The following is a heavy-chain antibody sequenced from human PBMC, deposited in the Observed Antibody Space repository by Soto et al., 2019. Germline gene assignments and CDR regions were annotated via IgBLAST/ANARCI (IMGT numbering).Heavy chain of an antibody. J-gene: IGHJ4*02. D-gene: IGHD6-19*01. CDR2: ISGSGGST. CDR1: GFTFSSYA. V-gene: IGHV3-23*01. CDR3: AKCTPRYSSGLKSFCFDY. Sequence: EVQLLESGGGLVQPGGSLRLSCAASGFTFSSYAMSWVRQAPGKGLEWVSTISGSGGSTYYADSVKGRFTISRDNSTNTLYVKVNSLRAADAAVYYCAKCTPRYSSGLKSFCFDYWGQGTLVSVS.